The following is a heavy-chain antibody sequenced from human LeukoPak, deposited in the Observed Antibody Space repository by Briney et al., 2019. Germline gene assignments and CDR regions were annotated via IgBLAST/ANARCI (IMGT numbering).Heavy chain of an antibody. Sequence: GGSLRLSCAASGFTFSSYSMNWVRQAPGKGLEWVSSISSSSSYIYYADSVKGRFTISRDNSKNTVYLQMNSLRAEDTAVYYCAKDRYSSGWYSDFDYWGQGTLVTVSS. V-gene: IGHV3-21*01. J-gene: IGHJ4*02. CDR2: ISSSSSYI. D-gene: IGHD6-19*01. CDR3: AKDRYSSGWYSDFDY. CDR1: GFTFSSYS.